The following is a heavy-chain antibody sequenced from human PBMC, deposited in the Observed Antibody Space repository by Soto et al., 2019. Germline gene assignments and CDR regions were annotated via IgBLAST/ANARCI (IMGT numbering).Heavy chain of an antibody. V-gene: IGHV3-23*01. Sequence: EVQLLESGGGLVQPGGSLRLSCVGSGFTFSSYDMTWVRQAPGKGLEWVSSFSFYGRRDNTYYADSVKGRFTISRDNSRNTVYLQMDILRVEDTAVYYCAKSLYNDNGGPNDRWGQGTLVTVSS. CDR3: AKSLYNDNGGPNDR. J-gene: IGHJ5*02. D-gene: IGHD1-1*01. CDR1: GFTFSSYD. CDR2: FSFYGRRDNT.